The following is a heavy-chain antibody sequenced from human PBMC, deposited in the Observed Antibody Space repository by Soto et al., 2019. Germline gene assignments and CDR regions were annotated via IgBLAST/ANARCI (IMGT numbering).Heavy chain of an antibody. J-gene: IGHJ6*02. CDR1: GYSFSDYH. V-gene: IGHV1-2*04. D-gene: IGHD2-8*01. Sequence: ASVKVSCKASGYSFSDYHIHWVRQAPGQGLEWLGRINPKSGGTSSAQKFQGWVTMTRDTSISTAYMELTRLRSDDTAVYFCARGHSTDSSNGVCSFFYNHEMDVWGQGTTVTVSS. CDR3: ARGHSTDSSNGVCSFFYNHEMDV. CDR2: INPKSGGT.